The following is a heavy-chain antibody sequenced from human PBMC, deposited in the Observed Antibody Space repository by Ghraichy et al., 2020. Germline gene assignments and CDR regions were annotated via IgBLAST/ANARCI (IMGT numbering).Heavy chain of an antibody. D-gene: IGHD1-20*01. Sequence: GGSLRLSCAASGFTFSSYWMHWVRQAPGKGLVWVSRINSDGSSTSYADSVKGRFTISRDNAKNTLYLQMNSLRAEDTAVYYCASGGYYWDWFDPWGQGTLVTVSS. J-gene: IGHJ5*02. V-gene: IGHV3-74*01. CDR3: ASGGYYWDWFDP. CDR1: GFTFSSYW. CDR2: INSDGSST.